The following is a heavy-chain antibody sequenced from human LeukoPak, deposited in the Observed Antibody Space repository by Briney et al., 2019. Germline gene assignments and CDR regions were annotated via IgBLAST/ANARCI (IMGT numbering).Heavy chain of an antibody. V-gene: IGHV3-23*01. CDR3: ARDNSNSWYRYYMDV. CDR1: GFTFSSYA. J-gene: IGHJ6*03. Sequence: PGGSLRLSCAASGFTFSSYAMSWVRQAPGKGLEWVSAISGSGGSTYYADSVKGRFTISRDNAKNSLYLQMNSLRAEDTAVYYCARDNSNSWYRYYMDVWGKGTTVTVSS. CDR2: ISGSGGST. D-gene: IGHD2-2*01.